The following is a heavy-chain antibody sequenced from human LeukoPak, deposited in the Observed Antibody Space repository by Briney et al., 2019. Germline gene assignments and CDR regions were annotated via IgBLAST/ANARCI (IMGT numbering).Heavy chain of an antibody. V-gene: IGHV3-21*03. CDR1: GFTFSSYT. Sequence: GGSLRLSGAGSGFTFSSYTMMWVRQAPGKGLEWVSSIISSGRYIDYTDSVKGRFTISRDNAKNSLSRQMNSLRAEDTAVYDCARDLGGYRSSGNCYLGYLDYWGQGTLVTVSS. J-gene: IGHJ4*02. D-gene: IGHD2-2*01. CDR3: ARDLGGYRSSGNCYLGYLDY. CDR2: IISSGRYI.